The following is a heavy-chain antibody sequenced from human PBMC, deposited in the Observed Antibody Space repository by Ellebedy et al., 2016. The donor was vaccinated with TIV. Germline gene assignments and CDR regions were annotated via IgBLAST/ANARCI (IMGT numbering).Heavy chain of an antibody. Sequence: GGSLRLXCIASGFTFSNTWMTWVRQAPGKGLEWVARLKSKTDGGTTAYAAPVQGRFTISRDDSKNTLYLQMNSLKTEDTALYYCATAIGTTIYDAFDSWGQGTMVTVSS. J-gene: IGHJ3*02. D-gene: IGHD1-1*01. V-gene: IGHV3-15*01. CDR3: ATAIGTTIYDAFDS. CDR1: GFTFSNTW. CDR2: LKSKTDGGTT.